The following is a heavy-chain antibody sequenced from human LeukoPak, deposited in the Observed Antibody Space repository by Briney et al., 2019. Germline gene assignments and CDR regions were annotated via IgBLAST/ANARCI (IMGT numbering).Heavy chain of an antibody. V-gene: IGHV5-51*01. D-gene: IGHD4-17*01. CDR3: ARLAPDYADYWFDL. CDR2: IYPTDSIT. Sequence: GEFLKICCKTAGYDFSSKWIGRVRQMPGKGLEWMVIIYPTDSITKYSPSFQGHVTMSVDTSVNTAYLQWTSLKASDTAIYYCARLAPDYADYWFDLWGQGTLVTVSS. CDR1: GYDFSSKW. J-gene: IGHJ5*02.